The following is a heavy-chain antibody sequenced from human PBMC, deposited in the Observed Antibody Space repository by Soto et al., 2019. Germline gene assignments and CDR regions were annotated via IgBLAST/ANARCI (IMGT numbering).Heavy chain of an antibody. D-gene: IGHD5-12*01. Sequence: HPGGSLRLSCAASGFTFSSYAMSWVRQAPGKGLEWVSAISGSGGSTYYADSVKGRFAISRDNSKNTLYLQMNSLRAEDTAVYYCAKENGYTYYYYGMDVWGQGTTVTVSS. CDR2: ISGSGGST. J-gene: IGHJ6*02. CDR1: GFTFSSYA. CDR3: AKENGYTYYYYGMDV. V-gene: IGHV3-23*01.